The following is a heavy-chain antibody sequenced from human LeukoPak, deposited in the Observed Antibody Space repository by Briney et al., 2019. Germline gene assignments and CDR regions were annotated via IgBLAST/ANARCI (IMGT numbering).Heavy chain of an antibody. V-gene: IGHV4-59*01. Sequence: SETLSLTCTVSGGPISTYHWSWVRQPPGKGLEWIGYIYYSGSTNYNPSLKSRVTISVDTSKNQFSLKLSSVTAADTAVYYCASLYNDDSGGYLYYFDYWGQGTPVTVSS. D-gene: IGHD3-22*01. CDR2: IYYSGST. CDR1: GGPISTYH. CDR3: ASLYNDDSGGYLYYFDY. J-gene: IGHJ4*02.